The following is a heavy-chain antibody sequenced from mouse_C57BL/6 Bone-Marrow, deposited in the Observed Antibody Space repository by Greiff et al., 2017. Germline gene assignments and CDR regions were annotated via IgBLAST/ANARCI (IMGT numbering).Heavy chain of an antibody. CDR1: GYSITSDY. V-gene: IGHV3-8*01. CDR3: AKVTVTTVVATPYYYAMDY. Sequence: EVQRVESGPGLAKPSQTLSLTCSVTGYSITSDYWNWIRKFPGNKLEYMGYISYSGSTYYNPSLKSRISITRDTSKNQYYLQLNSVTTEDTATYYCAKVTVTTVVATPYYYAMDYWGQGTSVTVSS. CDR2: ISYSGST. D-gene: IGHD1-1*01. J-gene: IGHJ4*01.